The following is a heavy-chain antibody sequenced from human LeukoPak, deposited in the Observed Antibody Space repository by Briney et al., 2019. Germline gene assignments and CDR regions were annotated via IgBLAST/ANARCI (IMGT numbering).Heavy chain of an antibody. V-gene: IGHV1-18*01. CDR2: ISAYNGNT. CDR1: GYTFTSYG. Sequence: GASVKVSCKASGYTFTSYGISWVRQAPGRGLEWMGWISAYNGNTNYAQKLQGRVTMTTDTSTSTAYMELRSLRSDDTAVYYCARTLLRITIFGVVIVPWFDPWGQGTLVTVSS. D-gene: IGHD3-3*01. J-gene: IGHJ5*02. CDR3: ARTLLRITIFGVVIVPWFDP.